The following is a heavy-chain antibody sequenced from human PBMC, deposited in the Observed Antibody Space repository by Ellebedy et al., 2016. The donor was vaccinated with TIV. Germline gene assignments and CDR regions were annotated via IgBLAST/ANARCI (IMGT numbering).Heavy chain of an antibody. J-gene: IGHJ5*02. CDR3: ASYGVGMGYSSSSGWFDP. Sequence: GESLKISXKGSGYRFTSYWIGWVRQMPGKGLEWMGIIYPGDSDTRYSPSFQGQVTISADKSISTAYLQRSSLKASDTAMYYCASYGVGMGYSSSSGWFDPWGQGTLVTVSS. CDR2: IYPGDSDT. V-gene: IGHV5-51*01. D-gene: IGHD6-6*01. CDR1: GYRFTSYW.